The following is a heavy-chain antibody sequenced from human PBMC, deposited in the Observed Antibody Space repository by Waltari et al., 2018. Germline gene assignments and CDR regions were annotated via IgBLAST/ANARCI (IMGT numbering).Heavy chain of an antibody. D-gene: IGHD5-12*01. J-gene: IGHJ4*02. V-gene: IGHV4-59*01. CDR1: GGSMNTYY. CDR2: ISDSGET. Sequence: QVQLQESGAGLVKPSKTLSLTCTVSGGSMNTYYWTWIRQPPRKGLEYIGYISDSGETSYTPSLKIRITKSIDTSMNQVYLKVPSVTAADTAVYYCARGDRAPSGYGTELDYWGQGTMVTVSS. CDR3: ARGDRAPSGYGTELDY.